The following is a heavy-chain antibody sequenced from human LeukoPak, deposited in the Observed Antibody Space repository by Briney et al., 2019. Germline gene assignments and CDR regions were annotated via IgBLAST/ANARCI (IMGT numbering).Heavy chain of an antibody. CDR2: ISGSGGST. CDR1: GFTFSSYA. V-gene: IGHV3-23*01. Sequence: GGSLRLSCAASGFTFSSYAMSWVCQAPGKGLEWVSAISGSGGSTYYADSVKGRFNISTDNSKNTLYLQMNSLRAEDTAVYYCAKGSGSSKYDYWGQGTMVTVSS. J-gene: IGHJ4*02. D-gene: IGHD1-26*01. CDR3: AKGSGSSKYDY.